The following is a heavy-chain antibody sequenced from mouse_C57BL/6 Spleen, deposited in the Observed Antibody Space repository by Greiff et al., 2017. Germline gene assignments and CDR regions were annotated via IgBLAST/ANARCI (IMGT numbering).Heavy chain of an antibody. V-gene: IGHV1-52*01. J-gene: IGHJ2*01. CDR2: IDPSDSET. CDR1: GYTFTSYW. CDR3: ARLSYGNYVGSYFDY. D-gene: IGHD2-1*01. Sequence: QVQLQQPGAELVRPGSSVKLSCKASGYTFTSYWMHWVKQRPIQGLEWIGNIDPSDSETHYNQKFKDKATLTVDKSSSTAYMQLSSLTSEDSAVYDCARLSYGNYVGSYFDYWGQGTTLTVSS.